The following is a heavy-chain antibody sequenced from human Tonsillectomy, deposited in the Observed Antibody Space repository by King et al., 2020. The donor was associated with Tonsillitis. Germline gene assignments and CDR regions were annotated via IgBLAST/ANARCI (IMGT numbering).Heavy chain of an antibody. Sequence: QLQESGPGVVKPSETLSLTCTVSGGSISTIDQYWAWIRQPPGKGLEWIGSMYNTGTTFYNPSLKSRITISGGTSENRFSLKLSSVTAADTAVYFCARYVSGSFDYWGQGALVTVSS. V-gene: IGHV4-39*01. CDR1: GGSISTIDQY. D-gene: IGHD1-26*01. CDR3: ARYVSGSFDY. CDR2: MYNTGTT. J-gene: IGHJ4*02.